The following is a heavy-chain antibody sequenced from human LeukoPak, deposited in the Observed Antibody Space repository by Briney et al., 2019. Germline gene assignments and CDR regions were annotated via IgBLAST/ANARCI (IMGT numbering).Heavy chain of an antibody. D-gene: IGHD3-22*01. CDR2: INTNTGNP. J-gene: IGHJ4*02. CDR3: AREGLLRYDSSGYSY. CDR1: GYTFTSYA. V-gene: IGHV7-4-1*02. Sequence: ASVKVSCKASGYTFTSYAMNWVRQAPGQGLEWMGWINTNTGNPTYAQGFTGRFVFSLDTSVSTAYLQISSLKAEDTAVYYCAREGLLRYDSSGYSYWGQGTLVTVSS.